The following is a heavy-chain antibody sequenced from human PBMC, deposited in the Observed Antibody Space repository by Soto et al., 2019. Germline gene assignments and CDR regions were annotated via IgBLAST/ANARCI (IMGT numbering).Heavy chain of an antibody. CDR1: GFVFSDYS. J-gene: IGHJ4*02. Sequence: EVQLVESGGGLVQPGGSLRLSCAASGFVFSDYSMNWVRQAPGKGLEWVSNIGRGSGSATVYYADSVKGRFTISRDNAGSSGYLQMNTLKDDETAVYYCARETNGREGGAGGQGTLVSVSS. V-gene: IGHV3-48*02. D-gene: IGHD1-26*01. CDR2: IGRGSGSATV. CDR3: ARETNGREGGA.